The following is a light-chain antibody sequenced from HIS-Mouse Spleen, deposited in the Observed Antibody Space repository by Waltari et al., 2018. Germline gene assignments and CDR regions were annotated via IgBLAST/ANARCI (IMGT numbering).Light chain of an antibody. V-gene: IGLV2-14*03. CDR1: SSGVGGYNY. Sequence: QSALTQPASVSGSPGQSITISCTGTSSGVGGYNYVSWYQQNPGKAPKLMIYDVSMPPSGVSNRFSGSKSGNTASLTISGLQAEDEADYYCSSYTSSSTEVFGGGTKLTVL. CDR3: SSYTSSSTEV. J-gene: IGLJ2*01. CDR2: DVS.